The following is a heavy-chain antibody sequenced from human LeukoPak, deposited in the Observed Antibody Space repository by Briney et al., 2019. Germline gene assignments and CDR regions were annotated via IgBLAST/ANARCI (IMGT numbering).Heavy chain of an antibody. CDR1: GFAFSSYG. J-gene: IGHJ4*02. Sequence: GGSLRLSCAASGFAFSSYGMHWVRQAPGKGLEWVASIWDDGSNKYYTDSVKGRFTISRDNSKNTLYLQMNSLRAEDTAVYYCARDGYSGYDSFDYWGQGTLVTVSS. D-gene: IGHD5-12*01. V-gene: IGHV3-33*01. CDR2: IWDDGSNK. CDR3: ARDGYSGYDSFDY.